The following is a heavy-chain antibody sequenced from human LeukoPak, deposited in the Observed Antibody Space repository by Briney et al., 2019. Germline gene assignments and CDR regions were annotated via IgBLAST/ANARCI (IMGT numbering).Heavy chain of an antibody. CDR2: IKEDGSEK. V-gene: IGHV3-7*01. CDR1: GFTFSLYW. D-gene: IGHD2-2*01. Sequence: GGSLRLSCAASGFTFSLYWMAWVRQAPGKGLEWVANIKEDGSEKYYVDSVKGRFTISRDNAKNSMYLEMNSLRAEDTAVYYCAKPLGIVVVPAAKAFDIWGQGTMVTVSS. CDR3: AKPLGIVVVPAAKAFDI. J-gene: IGHJ3*02.